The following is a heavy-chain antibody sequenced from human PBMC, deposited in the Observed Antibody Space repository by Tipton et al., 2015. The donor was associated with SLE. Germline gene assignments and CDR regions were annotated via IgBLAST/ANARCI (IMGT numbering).Heavy chain of an antibody. V-gene: IGHV4-61*08. J-gene: IGHJ6*03. CDR2: IYYSGST. CDR3: ARVDSSGWHYYYYYMYV. Sequence: TLSLTCTVSGDSISSGDYYWSWIRQPPGKGLEWIGYIYYSGSTNYNPSLKSRVTISVDTSKNQFSLKLSSVTAADTAVYYCARVDSSGWHYYYYYMYVWGKVTTVTVSS. D-gene: IGHD6-19*01. CDR1: GDSISSGDYY.